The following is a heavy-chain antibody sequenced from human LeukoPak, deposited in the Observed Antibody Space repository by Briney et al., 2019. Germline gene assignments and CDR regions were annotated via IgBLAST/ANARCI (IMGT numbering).Heavy chain of an antibody. J-gene: IGHJ4*02. D-gene: IGHD2-2*01. V-gene: IGHV3-23*01. CDR1: GFTSSSYA. CDR2: ISGSGGST. CDR3: TKDRYCPSTNCPVDY. Sequence: PGGSLRLSCAASGFTSSSYAMSWVRQAPGKGLEWVSAISGSGGSTYYADSVKGRFTISRDNSKNTLYLQMNSLRAEDTAVYYCTKDRYCPSTNCPVDYWGQGTLVTVSS.